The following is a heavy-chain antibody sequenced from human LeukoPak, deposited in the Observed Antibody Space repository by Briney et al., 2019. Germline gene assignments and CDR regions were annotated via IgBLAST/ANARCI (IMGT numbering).Heavy chain of an antibody. CDR1: GFTFSDYD. CDR2: ISSSGSTI. J-gene: IGHJ4*02. V-gene: IGHV3-11*01. Sequence: PGGSLRLSCAASGFTFSDYDMSWIRQAPGKGLEWVSYISSSGSTIYYADSVKGRFTISRDNAKNSLYLQMNSLRAEDTAVYYCARSRITIFGVYDYWGQGTLVTVSS. CDR3: ARSRITIFGVYDY. D-gene: IGHD3-3*01.